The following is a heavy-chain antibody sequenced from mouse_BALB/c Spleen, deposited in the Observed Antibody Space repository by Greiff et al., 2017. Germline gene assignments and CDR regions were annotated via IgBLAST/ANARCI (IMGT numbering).Heavy chain of an antibody. J-gene: IGHJ4*01. V-gene: IGHV5-6-5*01. CDR2: ISSGGST. Sequence: DVMLVESGGGLVKPGGSLKLSCAASGFTFSSYAMSWVRQTPEKRLEWVASISSGGSTYYPDSVKGRFTISRDNARNILYLQMSSLRSEDTAMYYCARGGYYYGSSSHYYAMDYWGQGTSVTVSS. D-gene: IGHD1-1*01. CDR3: ARGGYYYGSSSHYYAMDY. CDR1: GFTFSSYA.